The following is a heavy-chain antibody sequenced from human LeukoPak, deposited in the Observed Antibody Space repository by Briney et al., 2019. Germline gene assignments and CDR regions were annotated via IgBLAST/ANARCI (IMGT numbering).Heavy chain of an antibody. Sequence: SETLSLTCTVSGGSISSYYWSWIRQPPGKGLEWIGYIYYIGSTNYNPSLKSRVTISVDTSKNQFSLKLNSVTAADTAVYYCARVGITVRYNWFDPWGQGTLVTVSS. D-gene: IGHD1-7*01. CDR3: ARVGITVRYNWFDP. J-gene: IGHJ5*02. CDR1: GGSISSYY. CDR2: IYYIGST. V-gene: IGHV4-59*01.